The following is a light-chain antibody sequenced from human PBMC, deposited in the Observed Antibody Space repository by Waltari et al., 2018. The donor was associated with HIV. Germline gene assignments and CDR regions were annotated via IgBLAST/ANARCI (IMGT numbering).Light chain of an antibody. CDR1: SSDSGSDY. CDR2: RND. CDR3: AAWADSLSARV. J-gene: IGLJ3*02. Sequence: QSVLTQPPSASGTPGQRVSISCSGSSSDSGSDYVYWYQQLPGPAPKPRMYRNDVRPSAVPDRFPVSKSGSSAAVALSGLRSEDEAEYYCAAWADSLSARVFGGGTKLTVL. V-gene: IGLV1-47*01.